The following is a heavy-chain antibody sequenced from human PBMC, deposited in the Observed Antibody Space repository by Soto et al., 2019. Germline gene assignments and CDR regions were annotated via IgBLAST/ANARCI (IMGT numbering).Heavy chain of an antibody. D-gene: IGHD6-25*01. CDR1: GYTLTDYY. V-gene: IGHV1-2*02. CDR3: AREGGAAPGARREWYLDL. CDR2: INPHTGDT. Sequence: QVHLVQSGAEVKKPGASVTVSCKISGYTLTDYYMHWVRQAPGQGLEWMAWINPHTGDTGIAERFHGRVTMTRDTSTNTAHMGLTSLTSDDTAIYYCAREGGAAPGARREWYLDLWGRGSLVTVSS. J-gene: IGHJ2*01.